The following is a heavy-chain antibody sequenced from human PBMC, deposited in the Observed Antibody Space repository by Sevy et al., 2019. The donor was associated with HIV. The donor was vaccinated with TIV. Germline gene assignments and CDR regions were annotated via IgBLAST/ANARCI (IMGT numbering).Heavy chain of an antibody. V-gene: IGHV4-4*07. Sequence: SETLSLTCIVSGASITTNYWSWIRQPAGKGLELIGRIYNRGNTDYNTNHNPSLESRVSMSIDTSKNQFSLNLSSVTVADTAVYYCARAVFSTSGTYYFDYWGQGTLVTVSS. J-gene: IGHJ4*02. CDR3: ARAVFSTSGTYYFDY. CDR1: GASITTNY. CDR2: IYNRGNT. D-gene: IGHD5-12*01.